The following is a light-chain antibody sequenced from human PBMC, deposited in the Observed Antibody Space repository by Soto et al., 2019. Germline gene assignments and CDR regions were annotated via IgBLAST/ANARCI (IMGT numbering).Light chain of an antibody. Sequence: EIGLTQSPGTLSLSPGERATLSCRASQSVGDTYLAWYQQKPGHAPRLLMYSTSIRATGIPDRFSGSGSGTDFTLTISRLDPEDFAVYYCQHYDRAPMWTFGQGTKVDIK. CDR3: QHYDRAPMWT. J-gene: IGKJ1*01. CDR1: QSVGDTY. V-gene: IGKV3-20*01. CDR2: STS.